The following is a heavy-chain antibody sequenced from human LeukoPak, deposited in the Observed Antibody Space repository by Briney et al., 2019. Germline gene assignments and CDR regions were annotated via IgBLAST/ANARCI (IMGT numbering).Heavy chain of an antibody. CDR2: IFEDGITK. Sequence: GGALRLSSAASGFTLSSYAMSWVRQAPAQGLAWVATIFEDGITKYYDDSVRGRFTISRDNAENSLYLEMTSLRTEDTAVYYCARLLGRVTTFDYWGQGTLVTVSS. D-gene: IGHD1/OR15-1a*01. J-gene: IGHJ4*02. V-gene: IGHV3-7*01. CDR3: ARLLGRVTTFDY. CDR1: GFTLSSYA.